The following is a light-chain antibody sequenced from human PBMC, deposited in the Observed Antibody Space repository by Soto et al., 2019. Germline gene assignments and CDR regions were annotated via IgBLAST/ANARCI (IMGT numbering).Light chain of an antibody. CDR2: AAS. V-gene: IGKV1-39*01. CDR1: QSISTY. J-gene: IGKJ5*01. CDR3: QQNYSIPIT. Sequence: DIQMTQSPSTLPASVGDRVTITCRASQSISTYLNWYHQKPGKAPDLLIYAASSLKSGVPSRFSGSGSGTDFTLTITGLQPADFATYYCQQNYSIPITFGQGTRLEIK.